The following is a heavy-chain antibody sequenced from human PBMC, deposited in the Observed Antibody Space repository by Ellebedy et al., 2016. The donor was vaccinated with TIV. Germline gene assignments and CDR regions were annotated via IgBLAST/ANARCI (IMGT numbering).Heavy chain of an antibody. Sequence: GESLKISCAASGFTFSNYAMTWVRQAPGKGLEWVSTISGSGGSTYYADSVKGRFTISRDNSKTTLYLPMNSLRAEDTAVYYCATGRGVVGVDAFDIWGQGTMVTVSS. CDR1: GFTFSNYA. CDR3: ATGRGVVGVDAFDI. J-gene: IGHJ3*02. CDR2: ISGSGGST. V-gene: IGHV3-23*01. D-gene: IGHD3-10*01.